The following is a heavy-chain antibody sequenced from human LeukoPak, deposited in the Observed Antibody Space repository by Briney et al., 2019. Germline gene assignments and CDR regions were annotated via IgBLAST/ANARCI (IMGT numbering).Heavy chain of an antibody. J-gene: IGHJ4*02. CDR1: GFTVSSNY. CDR3: AGSMAKYSFDY. CDR2: IYSGGST. V-gene: IGHV3-53*01. D-gene: IGHD2/OR15-2a*01. Sequence: PGRSLRLSCAASGFTVSSNYMSWVRQAPGKGLEWVSVIYSGGSTYYADSVKGRFTISRDNSKNTLYLQMNSLRAEDTAVYYCAGSMAKYSFDYWGQGTLVTVSS.